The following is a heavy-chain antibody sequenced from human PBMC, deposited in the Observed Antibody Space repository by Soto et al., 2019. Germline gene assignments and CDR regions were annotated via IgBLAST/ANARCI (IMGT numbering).Heavy chain of an antibody. D-gene: IGHD6-19*01. CDR1: SGSISSSNW. J-gene: IGHJ4*02. CDR3: ARERIAVAGTYFDY. Sequence: QVQLQESGPGLVKPSGTLSLTCAVSSGSISSSNWWSWVRQPPGKGLEWIGEIYHSGSTNYNPALKSRVTISVEKSKNQFSLKLSSVTAADTAVYYCARERIAVAGTYFDYWGQGTLVTVSS. V-gene: IGHV4-4*02. CDR2: IYHSGST.